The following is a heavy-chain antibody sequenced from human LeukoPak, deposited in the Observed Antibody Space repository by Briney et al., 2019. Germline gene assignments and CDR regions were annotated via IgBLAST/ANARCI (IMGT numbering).Heavy chain of an antibody. CDR1: GFTFSSYS. J-gene: IGHJ3*02. D-gene: IGHD3-16*02. CDR3: ARDYPGSPSSDAFDI. V-gene: IGHV3-21*01. Sequence: GGSLRLSCAASGFTFSSYSMNWFRQAPGKGLEWVSSISSSSSYIYYADSVKGRFTISRDNAKNSLYLQMNSLRAEDTAVYYCARDYPGSPSSDAFDIWGQGTMVTVSS. CDR2: ISSSSSYI.